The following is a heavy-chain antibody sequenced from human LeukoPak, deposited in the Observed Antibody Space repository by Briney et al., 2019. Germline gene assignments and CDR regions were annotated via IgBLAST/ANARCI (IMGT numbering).Heavy chain of an antibody. Sequence: SETLSLTCSVPGGSISSYYWSWIRQPAGKGLEWIGRIYTSGSTNYNPSLKSRVTVSVDTSKNQFSLKLSSVTAADTAVYYCARGGIRISMIRGDRYYFDYWGQGTLVTVSS. J-gene: IGHJ4*02. D-gene: IGHD3-10*01. CDR3: ARGGIRISMIRGDRYYFDY. CDR2: IYTSGST. V-gene: IGHV4-4*07. CDR1: GGSISSYY.